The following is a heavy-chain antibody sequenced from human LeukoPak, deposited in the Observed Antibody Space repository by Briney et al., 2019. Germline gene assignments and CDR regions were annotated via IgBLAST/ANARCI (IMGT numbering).Heavy chain of an antibody. CDR3: ASGGHCGGETAPLEECWFDP. V-gene: IGHV1-69*01. D-gene: IGHD2-21*01. J-gene: IGHJ5*02. Sequence: SVKASCKASGGTFSSYAISWVRQAPGQGLEWMGGIIPIFGTANYAQKFQGRVTITADESTSTAYMELSSLRSEDTAVYYCASGGHCGGETAPLEECWFDPWGQGTLVTVSS. CDR2: IIPIFGTA. CDR1: GGTFSSYA.